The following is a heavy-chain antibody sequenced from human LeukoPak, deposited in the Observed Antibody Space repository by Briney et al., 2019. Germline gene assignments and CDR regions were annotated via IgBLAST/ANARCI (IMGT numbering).Heavy chain of an antibody. V-gene: IGHV1-2*02. Sequence: ASVKVSCKASGYTFTGYYMHWVRQAPGQGLEWMGWINPNSGGTNYAQKFQGRVTMTRDTSISTAYMELSRLRSDDTAVYYCARVGVWSSSPADAFDIWGQGTMVTVSS. CDR1: GYTFTGYY. J-gene: IGHJ3*02. CDR3: ARVGVWSSSPADAFDI. CDR2: INPNSGGT. D-gene: IGHD6-6*01.